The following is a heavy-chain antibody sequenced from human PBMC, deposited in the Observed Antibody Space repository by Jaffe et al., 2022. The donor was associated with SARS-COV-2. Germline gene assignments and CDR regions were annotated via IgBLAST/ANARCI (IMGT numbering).Heavy chain of an antibody. J-gene: IGHJ4*02. CDR1: GFTFKNFA. D-gene: IGHD4-17*01. V-gene: IGHV3-23*01. CDR3: AKMGQWVLRQFDS. CDR2: ISGSGGAT. Sequence: EVHLLDSGGGLIQPGGSLRLSCAASGFTFKNFAMNWVRQAPGKGLEWVSSISGSGGATYYADSVKGRFTVSRDNSKNTLYLQMSSLRAEDTAVYYCAKMGQWVLRQFDSWGQGTLVTVSS.